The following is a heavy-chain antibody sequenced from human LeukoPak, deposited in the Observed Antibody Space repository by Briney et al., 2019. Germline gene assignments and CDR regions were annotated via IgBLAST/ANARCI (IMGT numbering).Heavy chain of an antibody. V-gene: IGHV4-39*01. D-gene: IGHD3-10*01. J-gene: IGHJ4*02. Sequence: SETLSLTCIVSGASIRSSSYYWAWIRQSPGKGLEWIGSIYNSGSTYSNPSLESRVTVSVDTSKNQVSLKLNSVTAADTAVYYCARFDRAGTTTSPLDYWGQGTLVTVSS. CDR1: GASIRSSSYY. CDR2: IYNSGST. CDR3: ARFDRAGTTTSPLDY.